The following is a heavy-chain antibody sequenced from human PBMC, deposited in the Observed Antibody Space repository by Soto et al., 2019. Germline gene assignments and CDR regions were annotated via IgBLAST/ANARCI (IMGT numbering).Heavy chain of an antibody. Sequence: QVQLVQSGAEVKKPGSSVKVSCKASGGTFSSYAISWVRQAPGQGLEWMGGIIPIFGTANYAQKFQGRVTITADESTSTAYMELSSLRSEDTAVYYCARTRDYGDYVGKYYYYGMDVWGQGTTVTVSS. D-gene: IGHD4-17*01. J-gene: IGHJ6*02. CDR3: ARTRDYGDYVGKYYYYGMDV. CDR2: IIPIFGTA. V-gene: IGHV1-69*01. CDR1: GGTFSSYA.